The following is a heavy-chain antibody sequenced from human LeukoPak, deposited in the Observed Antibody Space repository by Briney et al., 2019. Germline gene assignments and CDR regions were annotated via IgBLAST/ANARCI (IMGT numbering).Heavy chain of an antibody. CDR1: GGSISSYY. D-gene: IGHD2-15*01. Sequence: SETLSLTCTVSGGSISSYYWSWTRQPPGKGLEWIGSIYYSGSTYYNPSLKSRVTISVDTSKNQFSLKLSSVTAADTAVYYCARRRAATTYYYYYYMDVWGKGTTVTVSS. CDR2: IYYSGST. V-gene: IGHV4-39*01. J-gene: IGHJ6*03. CDR3: ARRRAATTYYYYYYMDV.